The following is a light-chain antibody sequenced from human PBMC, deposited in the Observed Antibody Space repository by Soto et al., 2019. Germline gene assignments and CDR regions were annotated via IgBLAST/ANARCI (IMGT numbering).Light chain of an antibody. Sequence: QSVLTQPPSASGTPGQRVTISCSGSSSNIGTNYVSWYQQLPGTAPKLLIYSNNQRPSGVPDRFSGSKSGTSASLAISGLRSEDEADYYCAAWYDSLSVFGTGTKLTVL. CDR2: SNN. CDR3: AAWYDSLSV. J-gene: IGLJ1*01. CDR1: SSNIGTNY. V-gene: IGLV1-47*02.